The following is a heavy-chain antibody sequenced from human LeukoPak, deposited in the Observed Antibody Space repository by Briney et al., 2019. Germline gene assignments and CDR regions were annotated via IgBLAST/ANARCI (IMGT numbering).Heavy chain of an antibody. CDR1: GFTFSSYW. J-gene: IGHJ4*02. V-gene: IGHV3-7*03. D-gene: IGHD6-19*01. Sequence: PGGSLRLSCAASGFTFSSYWMNWVRQAPGKGLEWVANIKQDGSEDYYLDSVKGRFTISRDNAKNSLYLQINSLRAEDTAVYYCAKDQGQEWLARDYFDYWGQGTLVTVSS. CDR3: AKDQGQEWLARDYFDY. CDR2: IKQDGSED.